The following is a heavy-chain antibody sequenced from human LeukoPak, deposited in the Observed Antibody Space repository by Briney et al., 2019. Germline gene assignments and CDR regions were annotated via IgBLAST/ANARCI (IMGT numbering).Heavy chain of an antibody. J-gene: IGHJ3*02. D-gene: IGHD2-2*01. V-gene: IGHV1-69*01. Sequence: GASVKVSCKASGGTFSSYAISWVRQAPGQGLEWMGGIIPIFGTANYAQKFQGRVTITADESTSTAYMELSSLRSEDTAVYYCARDGGEIVVVPAAYRGAFDIWGQGTMVTVSS. CDR3: ARDGGEIVVVPAAYRGAFDI. CDR1: GGTFSSYA. CDR2: IIPIFGTA.